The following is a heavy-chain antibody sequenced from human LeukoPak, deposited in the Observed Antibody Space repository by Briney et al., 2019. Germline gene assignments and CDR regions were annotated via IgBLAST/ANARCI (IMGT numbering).Heavy chain of an antibody. CDR1: GGSISSGDYY. V-gene: IGHV4-30-4*08. CDR2: IYYSGST. Sequence: PSETLSLTCAVSGGSISSGDYYWSWIRQPPGKGLEWIGYIYYSGSTYYNPSLKSRVTISVDTSKNQFSLKLSSVTAADTAVYYCARNPGFWSGYYTYWGQGTLVTVSS. D-gene: IGHD3-3*01. CDR3: ARNPGFWSGYYTY. J-gene: IGHJ4*02.